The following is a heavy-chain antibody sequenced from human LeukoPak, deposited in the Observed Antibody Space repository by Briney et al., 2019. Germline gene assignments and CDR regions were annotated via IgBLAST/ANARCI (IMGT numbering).Heavy chain of an antibody. CDR2: INHSGST. D-gene: IGHD2-2*01. J-gene: IGHJ6*03. CDR1: GGSFSGYY. Sequence: SETLSLTCAVYGGSFSGYYWSWIRQPPGKGLEWIGEINHSGSTNYNPSLKSRVTISVDTSKNQFSLKLSSVTAADTAVYYCARGPAPIVVVPAGHYYYYMDVWGKGTTVTVSS. CDR3: ARGPAPIVVVPAGHYYYYMDV. V-gene: IGHV4-34*01.